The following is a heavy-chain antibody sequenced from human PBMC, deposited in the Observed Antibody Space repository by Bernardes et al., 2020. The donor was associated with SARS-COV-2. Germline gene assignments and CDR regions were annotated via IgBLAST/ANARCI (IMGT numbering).Heavy chain of an antibody. J-gene: IGHJ5*02. CDR2: IYWDYDK. V-gene: IGHV2-5*02. CDR1: GFSLSTSGVG. D-gene: IGHD3-3*01. Sequence: SGPTLVQPPQTLTLPCTLSGFSLSTSGVGVGCIRQPPGKALDWLALIYWDYDKRYSPSLKSRLTITKYTSKKQFVLTMTNMDPVDTSTYYCAQSLKDYDFWSGYLGGDWFDPWVQGTLVTVSS. CDR3: AQSLKDYDFWSGYLGGDWFDP.